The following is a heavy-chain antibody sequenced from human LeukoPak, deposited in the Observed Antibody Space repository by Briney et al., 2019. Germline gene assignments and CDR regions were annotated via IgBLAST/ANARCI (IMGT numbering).Heavy chain of an antibody. J-gene: IGHJ4*02. CDR1: GFTFSIYA. CDR3: AKDRRLTWAWDY. Sequence: PGGSLRLSCAASGFTFSIYAMSWVRQAPGKGLEWVSAISGSGGSTYYADSVKGRFTISRDNSKNTLYLQMNSLRAEDTAVYYCAKDRRLTWAWDYWGQGTLVTVSS. V-gene: IGHV3-23*01. D-gene: IGHD3-16*01. CDR2: ISGSGGST.